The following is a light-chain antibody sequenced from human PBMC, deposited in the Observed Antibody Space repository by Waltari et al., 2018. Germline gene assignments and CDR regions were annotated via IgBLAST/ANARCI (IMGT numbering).Light chain of an antibody. CDR2: EVS. CDR3: SSYTSSSTLYV. Sequence: QSALTQPASVSGSPGQSLTISCTGTSSDVGGYNHVPWYQQHPGKAPKLMIYEVSNRPSGVSNRFSGSKSGNTASLTISGLQAEDEADYYCSSYTSSSTLYVFGTGTKVTVL. J-gene: IGLJ1*01. CDR1: SSDVGGYNH. V-gene: IGLV2-14*01.